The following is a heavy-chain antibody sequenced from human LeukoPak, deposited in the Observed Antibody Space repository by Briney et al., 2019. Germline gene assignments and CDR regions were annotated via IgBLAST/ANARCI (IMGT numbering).Heavy chain of an antibody. Sequence: GRSLRLSCAASGFSFNSYAIHWVRQAPGKGLEWVTAISYDGSNKHYADSVRGRFTISRDNSKNTLYLQMNSLRTEDTAVYYCAQGGSEIYYFYHGTDVWGRGTTVTVSS. D-gene: IGHD3-10*01. CDR3: AQGGSEIYYFYHGTDV. CDR2: ISYDGSNK. CDR1: GFSFNSYA. J-gene: IGHJ6*02. V-gene: IGHV3-30*03.